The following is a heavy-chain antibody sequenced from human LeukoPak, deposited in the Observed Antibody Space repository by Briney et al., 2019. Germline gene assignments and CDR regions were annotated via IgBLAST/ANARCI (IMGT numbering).Heavy chain of an antibody. Sequence: PSETLSLTCTVSGGSISSYYWSWIRQPPGKGLEWIGYIYYSGSTNYNPSLKSRVTISVDTSKNQFSLKLSSVTAADTAVYYCATVVAATHFWFDPWGQGTLVTVSS. D-gene: IGHD2-15*01. CDR3: ATVVAATHFWFDP. CDR2: IYYSGST. CDR1: GGSISSYY. J-gene: IGHJ5*02. V-gene: IGHV4-59*12.